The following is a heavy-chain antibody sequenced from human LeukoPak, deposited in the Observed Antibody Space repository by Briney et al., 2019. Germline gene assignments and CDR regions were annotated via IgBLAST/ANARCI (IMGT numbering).Heavy chain of an antibody. CDR2: VHYSGNT. Sequence: SETLSPTCTVSGGSIRSYYWSWIRQPPGKGLEWIGHVHYSGNTGYNPSLKSRVTISVDTSKNPLSLKLNSVTAADAAVYFCARAPGRVPGDGWDYWGRGTLITVSS. D-gene: IGHD2-21*02. CDR1: GGSIRSYY. J-gene: IGHJ4*02. V-gene: IGHV4-59*01. CDR3: ARAPGRVPGDGWDY.